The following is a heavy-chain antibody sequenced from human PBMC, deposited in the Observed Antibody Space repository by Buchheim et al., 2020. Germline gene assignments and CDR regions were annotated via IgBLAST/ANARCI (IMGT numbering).Heavy chain of an antibody. D-gene: IGHD3-22*01. J-gene: IGHJ4*02. V-gene: IGHV4-59*01. Sequence: QVQLQESGPGLVKPSETLSLTCTVSGGSISSYYWSWIRQPPGKGLEWIGYIYYSGSTNYNPSLKSRVTISVDTSKNQFSLKLSSVTAADTAVYYCARHYYDSSGYYYFDYWGQGTL. CDR3: ARHYYDSSGYYYFDY. CDR1: GGSISSYY. CDR2: IYYSGST.